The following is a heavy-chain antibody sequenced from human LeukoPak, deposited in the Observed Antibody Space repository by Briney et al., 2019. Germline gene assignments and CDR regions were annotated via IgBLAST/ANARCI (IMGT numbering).Heavy chain of an antibody. Sequence: GASVKVSCKASGGTFSSYAISWVRQAPGQGLEWMGGIIPIFGTANYAQKFQGRVTITTDESTSTAYMELSSLRSEDTAVYYCARDFDDGSGQYYFDYWGQGTLVTVSS. V-gene: IGHV1-69*05. D-gene: IGHD3-10*01. CDR1: GGTFSSYA. CDR2: IIPIFGTA. J-gene: IGHJ4*02. CDR3: ARDFDDGSGQYYFDY.